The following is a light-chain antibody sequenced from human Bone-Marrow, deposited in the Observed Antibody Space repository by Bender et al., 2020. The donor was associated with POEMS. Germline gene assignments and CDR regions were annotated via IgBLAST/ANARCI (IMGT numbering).Light chain of an antibody. CDR1: SSDVGAYNY. Sequence: QSALTQPASVSGSPGQSITISCAGSSSDVGAYNYVSWFQQHPGKAPKLMISDVADRPSGVSNRFSGSKSGNSAFLTISGLQAEDEADYYCSSYTTTNTRYVFGGGTKVTVL. J-gene: IGLJ1*01. V-gene: IGLV2-14*01. CDR2: DVA. CDR3: SSYTTTNTRYV.